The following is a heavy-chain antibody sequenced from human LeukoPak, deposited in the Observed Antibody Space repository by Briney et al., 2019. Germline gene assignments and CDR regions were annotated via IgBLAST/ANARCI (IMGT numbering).Heavy chain of an antibody. CDR2: INWNGGST. D-gene: IGHD3-22*01. CDR1: GFTFDDYG. J-gene: IGHJ5*02. CDR3: ARDPRPRITMIRGGWFDH. V-gene: IGHV3-20*04. Sequence: PGGSLRLSCAASGFTFDDYGMSWVRQAPGKGLEWVSGINWNGGSTGYADSVKGRFTISRDNAKNSLYLQMNSLRAEDTALYYCARDPRPRITMIRGGWFDHWGQGTLVTVSS.